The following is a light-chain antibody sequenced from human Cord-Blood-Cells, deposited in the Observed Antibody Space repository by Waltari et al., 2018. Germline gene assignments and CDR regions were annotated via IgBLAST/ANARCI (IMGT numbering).Light chain of an antibody. Sequence: QSALTQPRSVSWSPGQSVTISCTGTSSDVGGYNYVSCYQQHPDKAPKPIIYDVSKLPAGVPDRFSGSKSGNTASLTLSGLQAEDEADYYCCSYAGSYTPEGVFGGGTKLTVL. V-gene: IGLV2-11*01. J-gene: IGLJ3*02. CDR3: CSYAGSYTPEGV. CDR1: SSDVGGYNY. CDR2: DVS.